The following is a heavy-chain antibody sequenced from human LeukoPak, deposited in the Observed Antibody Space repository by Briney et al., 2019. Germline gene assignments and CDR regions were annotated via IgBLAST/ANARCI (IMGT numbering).Heavy chain of an antibody. Sequence: GGSLRLSCAASGFTVSSNYMSWVRQAPGKGLEWVSVIYSGGSTYYADSVKGRFTISRDNSKNTLYLQMNSLRAEDTAVYYCARRMSTAHAFDIWGQGTMVTVSS. D-gene: IGHD5-18*01. CDR3: ARRMSTAHAFDI. V-gene: IGHV3-53*01. CDR1: GFTVSSNY. CDR2: IYSGGST. J-gene: IGHJ3*02.